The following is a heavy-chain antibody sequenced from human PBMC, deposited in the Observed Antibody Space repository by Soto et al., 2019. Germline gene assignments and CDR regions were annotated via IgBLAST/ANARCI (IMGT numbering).Heavy chain of an antibody. CDR1: GFTFAFFG. Sequence: PGGSLRLSCAGSGFTFAFFGMSWVRQAPGKGLEWVSAVSGSGAVTYYSQSVKGRFTISRDNPRSTLYLQMDSLRAEDTAVYYCGKGETSGYHDEHFWGQGTLVPVSS. D-gene: IGHD3-22*01. CDR2: VSGSGAVT. CDR3: GKGETSGYHDEHF. V-gene: IGHV3-23*01. J-gene: IGHJ4*02.